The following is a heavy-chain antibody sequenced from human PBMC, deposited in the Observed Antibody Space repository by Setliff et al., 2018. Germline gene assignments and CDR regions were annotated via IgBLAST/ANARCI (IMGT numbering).Heavy chain of an antibody. CDR3: ARRGERFFNWFDP. CDR1: GYSFRNFW. J-gene: IGHJ5*02. Sequence: GESLKISCKGSGYSFRNFWIGWVRQMPGKGLEWMGIIYPGYSHTRYSPSFQGQVTMSADKSINTAFLQWNNLNASDTSVYYCARRGERFFNWFDPWGQGTLVTVSS. D-gene: IGHD2-21*01. CDR2: IYPGYSHT. V-gene: IGHV5-51*01.